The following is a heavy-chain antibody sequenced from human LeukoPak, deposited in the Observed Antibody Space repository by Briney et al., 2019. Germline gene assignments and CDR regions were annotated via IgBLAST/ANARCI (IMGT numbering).Heavy chain of an antibody. V-gene: IGHV4-39*01. CDR2: IYYSGST. D-gene: IGHD5-12*01. CDR3: ARRGGYVDFDY. CDR1: GDSISSSSYY. J-gene: IGHJ4*02. Sequence: PSETLSLTCTLSGDSISSSSYYGGWIRQPPGEGLEWIGCIYYSGSTYYNPSLKSRVTISVDTSKNQFTLKLSSVTAADTAVYYCARRGGYVDFDYWGQGTLVTVSS.